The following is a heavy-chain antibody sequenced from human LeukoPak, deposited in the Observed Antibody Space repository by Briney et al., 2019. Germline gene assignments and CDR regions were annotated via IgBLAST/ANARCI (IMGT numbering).Heavy chain of an antibody. J-gene: IGHJ6*02. CDR3: ARVTGTTVTTEDGMDV. Sequence: GGTPRPSCAASGFTFSSYSMNWVRQAPGKGVEWVSSISSSSSYIYYADSVKGRFTISRDNAKNSLYLQMNSLRAEDTAVYYCARVTGTTVTTEDGMDVWGQGTTVTVSS. CDR2: ISSSSSYI. D-gene: IGHD4-17*01. CDR1: GFTFSSYS. V-gene: IGHV3-21*01.